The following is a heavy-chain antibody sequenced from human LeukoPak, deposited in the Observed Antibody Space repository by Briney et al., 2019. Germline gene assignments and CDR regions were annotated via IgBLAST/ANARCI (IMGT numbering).Heavy chain of an antibody. D-gene: IGHD4/OR15-4a*01. CDR1: GFTVSSNS. J-gene: IGHJ4*02. V-gene: IGHV3-53*01. CDR3: ARRAGAHSHPYDY. CDR2: IYSDNT. Sequence: GGSLRLSCTVSGFTVSSNSMSWVRQAPGKGLEWVSFIYSDNTHYSDSVKGRFTISRDNSKNTLYLQMNSLRAEDTAVYYCARRAGAHSHPYDYWGQGTLVTVPS.